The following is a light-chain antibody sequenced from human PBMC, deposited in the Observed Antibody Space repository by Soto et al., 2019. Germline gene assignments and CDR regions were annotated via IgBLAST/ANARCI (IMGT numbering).Light chain of an antibody. CDR3: SSYTSSSTRV. Sequence: QSALTQPASVSGSPRQSVTISCTGTSNDVGRYFLVSWYQQHPGKAPKLMIYEVSNRPSGVSNRFSGSKSGNTASLTISGLQAEDEADYYCSSYTSSSTRVFGTGTKLTVL. V-gene: IGLV2-14*02. J-gene: IGLJ1*01. CDR1: SNDVGRYFL. CDR2: EVS.